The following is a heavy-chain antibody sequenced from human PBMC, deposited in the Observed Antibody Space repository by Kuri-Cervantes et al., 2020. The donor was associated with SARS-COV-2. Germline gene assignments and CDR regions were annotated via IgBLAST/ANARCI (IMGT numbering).Heavy chain of an antibody. V-gene: IGHV4-34*01. Sequence: ESLKISCTVAGVSISSYYWSWIRQPPGKGLEWIGEINHRGSTNYNPSLKSRVTISVDTSKNQFSFKLSSVTAADTAVYYFARELIYAYVWGRLRKCWFDPWGQGTLVTVSS. CDR3: ARELIYAYVWGRLRKCWFDP. J-gene: IGHJ5*02. D-gene: IGHD3-16*01. CDR1: GVSISSYY. CDR2: INHRGST.